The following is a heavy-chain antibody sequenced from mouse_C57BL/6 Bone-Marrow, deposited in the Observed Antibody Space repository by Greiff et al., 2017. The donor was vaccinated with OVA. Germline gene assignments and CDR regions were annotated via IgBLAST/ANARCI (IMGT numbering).Heavy chain of an antibody. CDR3: ARLNTTVVTYWYFDV. V-gene: IGHV1-18*01. D-gene: IGHD1-1*01. CDR2: INPNNGGT. Sequence: EVQLQQSGPELVKPGASVKIPCKASGYTFTDYNMDWVKQSHGKSLEWIGDINPNNGGTIYNQKFKGKATLTVDKSSSTAYMELRSLTSEDTAVYYCARLNTTVVTYWYFDVWGTGTTVTVSS. CDR1: GYTFTDYN. J-gene: IGHJ1*03.